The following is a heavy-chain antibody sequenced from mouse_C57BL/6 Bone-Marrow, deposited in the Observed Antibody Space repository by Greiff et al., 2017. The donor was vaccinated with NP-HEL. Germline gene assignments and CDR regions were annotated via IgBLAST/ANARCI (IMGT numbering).Heavy chain of an antibody. J-gene: IGHJ2*01. V-gene: IGHV1-39*01. CDR3: ARSHYYGSSFYFDY. Sequence: SGPELVKPGASVKISCKASGYSFTDYNMNWVKQSNGKSLEWIGVINPNYGTTSYNQKFKGKATLTVDQSSSTAYMQLNSLTSEDSAVYYCARSHYYGSSFYFDYWGQGTTLTVSS. CDR2: INPNYGTT. CDR1: GYSFTDYN. D-gene: IGHD1-1*01.